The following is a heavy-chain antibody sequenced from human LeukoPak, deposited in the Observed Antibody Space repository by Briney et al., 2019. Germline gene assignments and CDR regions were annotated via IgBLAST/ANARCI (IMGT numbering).Heavy chain of an antibody. J-gene: IGHJ4*02. CDR3: ARVLVEMAIIPIDY. Sequence: ASVKVSCKASGYTFTGYYMHWVRQAPGQGLEWMGRINPNSGCTNYAQKFHGRVTMTRDTSIRTAYMELSRLRSDDKAVYYCARVLVEMAIIPIDYWGQGTLVTVSS. D-gene: IGHD5-24*01. V-gene: IGHV1-2*06. CDR2: INPNSGCT. CDR1: GYTFTGYY.